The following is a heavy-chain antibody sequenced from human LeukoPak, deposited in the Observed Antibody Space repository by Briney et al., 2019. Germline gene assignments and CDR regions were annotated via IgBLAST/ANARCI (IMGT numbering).Heavy chain of an antibody. CDR3: ARGPGIAAAGGDFDY. V-gene: IGHV4-34*01. CDR1: GGSFSGYY. J-gene: IGHJ4*02. D-gene: IGHD6-13*01. CDR2: INHSGGT. Sequence: PSETLSLTCAVYGGSFSGYYWSWIRQPPGKGLEWIGEINHSGGTNYNPSLKSRVTISVDTSKNQFSLKLSSVTAADTAVYYCARGPGIAAAGGDFDYWGQGTLVTVSS.